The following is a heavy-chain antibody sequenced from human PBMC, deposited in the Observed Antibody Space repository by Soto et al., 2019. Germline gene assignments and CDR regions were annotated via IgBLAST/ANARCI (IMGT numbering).Heavy chain of an antibody. CDR1: GFTFSNAG. Sequence: PGGSLRLSCAASGFTFSNAGVNWVRRAPGKGLEWVGRIKSKTDGGTTDYAAPVKGRFAISRDDSKNIPYLQMNSLKIEDTAVYYCPTDSYITMIGVLFDSRGNGTLVPVTS. J-gene: IGHJ4*01. D-gene: IGHD3-22*01. CDR3: PTDSYITMIGVLFDS. V-gene: IGHV3-15*07. CDR2: IKSKTDGGTT.